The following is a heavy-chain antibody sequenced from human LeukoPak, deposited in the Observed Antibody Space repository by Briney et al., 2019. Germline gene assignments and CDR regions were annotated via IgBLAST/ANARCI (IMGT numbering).Heavy chain of an antibody. CDR3: ARDVYYYDSSGYYLFDY. J-gene: IGHJ4*02. V-gene: IGHV4-39*07. D-gene: IGHD3-22*01. Sequence: PSETLSLTCTVSGGSISSSSYYWGWIRQPPGKGLEWIGRIYTSGSTNYNPSLKSRVTMSVDTSKNQFSLKLSSVTTADTAVYYCARDVYYYDSSGYYLFDYWGQGTLVTVSS. CDR1: GGSISSSSYY. CDR2: IYTSGST.